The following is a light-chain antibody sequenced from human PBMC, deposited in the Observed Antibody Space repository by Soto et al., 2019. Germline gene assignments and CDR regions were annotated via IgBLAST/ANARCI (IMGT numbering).Light chain of an antibody. V-gene: IGKV3-11*01. Sequence: EIVLTQSPATLSLSPGERATLSCRASQRVSSYLAWYQQKPGQAPRPLIYDASNRATGIPARFSGSGSGTDVTLTISSLEPEDFAVYYCQQRSNWPITFGQGTRLEIK. CDR2: DAS. CDR3: QQRSNWPIT. CDR1: QRVSSY. J-gene: IGKJ5*01.